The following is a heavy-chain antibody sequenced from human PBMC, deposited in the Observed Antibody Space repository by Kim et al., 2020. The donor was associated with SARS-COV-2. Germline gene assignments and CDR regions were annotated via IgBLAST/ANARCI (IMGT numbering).Heavy chain of an antibody. CDR2: INPSGGST. CDR3: ARGETVTLLRGWFDP. CDR1: GYTFTSYY. V-gene: IGHV1-46*01. J-gene: IGHJ5*02. Sequence: ASVKVSCKASGYTFTSYYMHWVRQAPGQGLEWMGIINPSGGSTSYAQKFQGRVTMTRDTSTSTVYMELSSLRSEDTAVYYCARGETVTLLRGWFDPWGQGTLVTVSS. D-gene: IGHD4-17*01.